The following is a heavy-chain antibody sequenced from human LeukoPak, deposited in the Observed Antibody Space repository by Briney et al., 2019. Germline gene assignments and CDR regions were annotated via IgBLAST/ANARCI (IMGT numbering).Heavy chain of an antibody. Sequence: KASETLSLTCTVSGDSVTKDFFWGWVRQPPGKELEWIGSFCLGRDTYYRPSLKSRVTISVDTSKNQFSLNLNSVTAADTAVYYCARWASISREPGGFFDHWGQGTLVTVSS. CDR2: FCLGRDT. CDR3: ARWASISREPGGFFDH. D-gene: IGHD1-14*01. CDR1: GDSVTKDFF. V-gene: IGHV4-38-2*02. J-gene: IGHJ4*02.